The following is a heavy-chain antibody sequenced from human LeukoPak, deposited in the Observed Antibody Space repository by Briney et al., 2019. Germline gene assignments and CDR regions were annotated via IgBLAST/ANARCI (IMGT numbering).Heavy chain of an antibody. D-gene: IGHD1-1*01. V-gene: IGHV4-31*03. CDR3: AREVVGTISRRAFDI. J-gene: IGHJ3*02. CDR1: GGSISSGGYY. Sequence: SETLSLTCTVSGGSISSGGYYWSWIRQLPGKGLEWIGYIHYSGSTYYNPSLKSRVTISVDTSKNQFSLRLSSVTAADTAVYYCAREVVGTISRRAFDIWGQGTMVIVSS. CDR2: IHYSGST.